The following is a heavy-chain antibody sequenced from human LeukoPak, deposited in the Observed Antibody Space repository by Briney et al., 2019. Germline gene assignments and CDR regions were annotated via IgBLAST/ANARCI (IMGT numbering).Heavy chain of an antibody. D-gene: IGHD1-26*01. CDR1: GGSISSGGYY. CDR3: APRSGSHRPFDI. CDR2: IYYSGST. V-gene: IGHV4-31*03. J-gene: IGHJ3*02. Sequence: SETLSLTCTVSGGSISSGGYYWSWIRQHPGKGLEWIGYIYYSGSTYYNPSLKSRVTISVDTSKNQFSLKLSSVTAADTAVYYCAPRSGSHRPFDIWGQGTMVTVSS.